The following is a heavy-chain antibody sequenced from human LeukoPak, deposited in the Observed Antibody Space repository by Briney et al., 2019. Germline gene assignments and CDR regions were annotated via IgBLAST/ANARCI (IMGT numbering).Heavy chain of an antibody. J-gene: IGHJ5*02. Sequence: SETLSLTCAVYGGSFSGYYWSWIRQPPGKGLEWIGEINHSGSTNYHPSLKSRVTISVDTSKNQFSLKLSSVTAADTVGYYCARVFPYYVWRSYRRNWFDPWGQGTLVTVSS. CDR1: GGSFSGYY. V-gene: IGHV4-34*01. D-gene: IGHD3-16*02. CDR3: ARVFPYYVWRSYRRNWFDP. CDR2: INHSGST.